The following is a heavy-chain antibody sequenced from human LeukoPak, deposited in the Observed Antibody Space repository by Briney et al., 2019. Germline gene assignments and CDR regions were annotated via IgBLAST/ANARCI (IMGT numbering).Heavy chain of an antibody. Sequence: GSLSLSCAASGFTFSSYGMHWVRQAPGKGLEWVAVIWYDGSNKYYADSVKGRFTISRDNSKNTLYLQMNSLRAEDTAVYYCARDSRYYGSGSYSILYYYGMDVWGQGTTVTVSS. CDR1: GFTFSSYG. CDR2: IWYDGSNK. D-gene: IGHD3-10*01. J-gene: IGHJ6*02. CDR3: ARDSRYYGSGSYSILYYYGMDV. V-gene: IGHV3-33*01.